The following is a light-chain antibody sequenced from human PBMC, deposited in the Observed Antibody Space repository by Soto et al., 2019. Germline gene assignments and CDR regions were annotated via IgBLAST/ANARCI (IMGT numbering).Light chain of an antibody. Sequence: EIVLTQSPATLSLSPGERATLSCRASQSVSSYLAWYQQRAGQAPRLLIYDPSNRATGIPARFSGSGSGTDFTLTIISLKPEDLAVYYCHQRNNWPITFGGGTKVEIK. V-gene: IGKV3-11*01. CDR2: DPS. J-gene: IGKJ4*01. CDR3: HQRNNWPIT. CDR1: QSVSSY.